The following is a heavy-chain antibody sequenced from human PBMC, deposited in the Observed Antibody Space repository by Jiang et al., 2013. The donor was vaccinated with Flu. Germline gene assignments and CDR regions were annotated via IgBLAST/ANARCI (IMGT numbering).Heavy chain of an antibody. CDR3: ARGGGITMVRGAYLDY. D-gene: IGHD3-10*01. J-gene: IGHJ4*02. CDR1: GFTVSSNY. Sequence: VQLVESGGGLVQPGGSLRLSCAASGFTVSSNYMSWVRQAPGKGLEWVSVIYSGGSTYYADSVKGRFTISRHNSKNTLYLQMNSLRAEDTAVYYCARGGGITMVRGAYLDYWGQGTLVTVSS. CDR2: IYSGGST. V-gene: IGHV3-53*04.